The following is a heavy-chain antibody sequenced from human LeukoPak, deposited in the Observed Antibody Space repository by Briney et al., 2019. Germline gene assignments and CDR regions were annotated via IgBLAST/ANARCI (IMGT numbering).Heavy chain of an antibody. CDR2: IYHSGST. CDR3: ARPILPGYYDSSGPPYAFDI. V-gene: IGHV4-38-2*02. Sequence: SETLSLTCTVSGYSISSGYYWGWIRQPPGKGLEWIGSIYHSGSTYYNPSLKSRVTISVDTSKNQFSLKLSSVTAADTAVYYCARPILPGYYDSSGPPYAFDIWGQGTMVTVSS. J-gene: IGHJ3*02. D-gene: IGHD3-22*01. CDR1: GYSISSGYY.